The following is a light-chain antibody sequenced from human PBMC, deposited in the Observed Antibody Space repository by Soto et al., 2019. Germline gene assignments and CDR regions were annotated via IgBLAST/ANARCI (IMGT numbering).Light chain of an antibody. V-gene: IGKV1-39*01. CDR1: QNIVNY. CDR3: QQTYSAPLS. CDR2: AAS. Sequence: DIQMTQSPSSLSASVGDRVTITCRASQNIVNYLNWYKRKPGKTPKLLIYAASSLQSGVPSRFIGSRSGTDITLTISTLQPRDFPTFDYQQTYSAPLSFGGGTKVESK. J-gene: IGKJ4*01.